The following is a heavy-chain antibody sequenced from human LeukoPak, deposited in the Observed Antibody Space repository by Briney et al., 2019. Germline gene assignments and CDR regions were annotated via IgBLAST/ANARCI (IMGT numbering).Heavy chain of an antibody. Sequence: SETLSLTCTVSGGSISSSSYYWGWIRQPPGKGLEWIGSIYYSGSTYYNPSLKSRVTISVDTSKNQFSLKLSSVTAADTAVYYCAREPTYYDILTGYPNGGWFDPWGQGTLVTVSS. J-gene: IGHJ5*02. CDR3: AREPTYYDILTGYPNGGWFDP. V-gene: IGHV4-39*07. CDR2: IYYSGST. D-gene: IGHD3-9*01. CDR1: GGSISSSSYY.